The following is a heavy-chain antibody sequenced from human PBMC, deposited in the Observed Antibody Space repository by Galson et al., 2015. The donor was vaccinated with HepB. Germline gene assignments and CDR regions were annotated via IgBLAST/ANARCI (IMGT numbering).Heavy chain of an antibody. J-gene: IGHJ6*02. D-gene: IGHD5-12*01. CDR1: GFTFSSYS. Sequence: SLRLSCAASGFTFSSYSMNWVRQAPGKGLEWVSSISSSSSYIYYADSVKGRFTISRDNAKNSLYLQMNSLRAEDTAVYYCAREPFSGYDRSYYYYYGMDVWGQGTTVTVSS. CDR3: AREPFSGYDRSYYYYYGMDV. CDR2: ISSSSSYI. V-gene: IGHV3-21*01.